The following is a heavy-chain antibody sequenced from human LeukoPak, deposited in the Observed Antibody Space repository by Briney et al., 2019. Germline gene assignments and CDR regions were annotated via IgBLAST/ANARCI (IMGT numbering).Heavy chain of an antibody. CDR2: INPNSGGT. J-gene: IGHJ5*02. V-gene: IGHV1-2*02. D-gene: IGHD6-13*01. CDR3: AAARYSSSWSLSWFDP. Sequence: ASVKVSCKASGYTFTDYYMHWVRQAPGQGLEWMGWINPNSGGTKYAQKFQGRVTMTTDTSTSTAYMELRSLRSDDTAVYYCAAARYSSSWSLSWFDPWGQGTLVTVSS. CDR1: GYTFTDYY.